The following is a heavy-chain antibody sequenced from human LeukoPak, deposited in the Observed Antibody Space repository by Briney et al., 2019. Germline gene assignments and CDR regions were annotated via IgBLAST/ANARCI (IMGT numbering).Heavy chain of an antibody. D-gene: IGHD3-22*01. CDR1: GGSISSGGYY. J-gene: IGHJ4*02. CDR3: ARDDSSGYFDY. Sequence: SQTLSLTCTVSGGSISSGGYYWSWIRQHPGEGLEWIGYIYYSGSTYYYPSLKSRVTISVDTSKNQFSLKLSSVTAADTAVYYCARDDSSGYFDYWGQGTLVTVSS. CDR2: IYYSGST. V-gene: IGHV4-31*03.